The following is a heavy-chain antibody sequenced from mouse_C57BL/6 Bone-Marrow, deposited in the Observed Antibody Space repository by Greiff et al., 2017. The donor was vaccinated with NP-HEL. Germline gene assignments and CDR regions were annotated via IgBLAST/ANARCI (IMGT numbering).Heavy chain of an antibody. CDR2: IYPGDGDT. CDR3: ASISYYYGSSPDY. D-gene: IGHD1-1*01. V-gene: IGHV1-82*01. J-gene: IGHJ2*01. Sequence: QVQLKESGPELVKPGASVKISCKASGYAFSSSWMNWVKQRPGKGLEWIGRIYPGDGDTNYNGKFEGKATLTADKSSSTAYMQLSSLTSEDSAVYFCASISYYYGSSPDYWGQGTTLTVSS. CDR1: GYAFSSSW.